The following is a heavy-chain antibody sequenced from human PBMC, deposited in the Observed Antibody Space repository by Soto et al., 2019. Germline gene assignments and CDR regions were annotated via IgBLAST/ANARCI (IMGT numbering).Heavy chain of an antibody. CDR1: GFTFSSYG. V-gene: IGHV3-33*01. CDR3: ARDEIRAVAGS. J-gene: IGHJ5*02. D-gene: IGHD6-19*01. CDR2: IWYDGSNK. Sequence: QVQLVESGGGVVQPGRSLRLSCAASGFTFSSYGMHWVRQAPGKGLEWVAVIWYDGSNKYYADSVKGRFTISRDNSKNSLYLQMNSLRSEDTAVYYCARDEIRAVAGSWGQGTLVTVSS.